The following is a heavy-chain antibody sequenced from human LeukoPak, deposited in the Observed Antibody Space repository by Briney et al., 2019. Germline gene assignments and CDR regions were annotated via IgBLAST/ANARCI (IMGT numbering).Heavy chain of an antibody. CDR2: IYHSGST. D-gene: IGHD6-13*01. Sequence: SETLSLTCTVSGYSISSGYYWGWIRQPPGKGLEWIGSIYHSGSTYYNPSLKSRVTISVDTSKNQFSLKLSSVTAADTAVYYCARHLLSGIAAAGLDYWGQGTLVTVSS. V-gene: IGHV4-38-2*02. CDR3: ARHLLSGIAAAGLDY. CDR1: GYSISSGYY. J-gene: IGHJ4*02.